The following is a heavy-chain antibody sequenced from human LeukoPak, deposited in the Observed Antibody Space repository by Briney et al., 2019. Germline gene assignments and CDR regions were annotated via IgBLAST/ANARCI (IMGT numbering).Heavy chain of an antibody. CDR3: ARGRGELLRPFDY. CDR2: ISSSSSTI. D-gene: IGHD1-26*01. Sequence: GGSLRLSCAASGFTFSSYSMNWVRQAPGKGLEWVSYISSSSSTIYYADSVKGRFTISRDNAKNSLYLQVNSLRAEDTAVYYCARGRGELLRPFDYWGQGTLVTVSS. V-gene: IGHV3-48*01. CDR1: GFTFSSYS. J-gene: IGHJ4*02.